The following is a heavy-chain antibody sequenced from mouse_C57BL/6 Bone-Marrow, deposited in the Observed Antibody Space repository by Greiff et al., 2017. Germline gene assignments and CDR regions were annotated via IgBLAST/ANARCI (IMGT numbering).Heavy chain of an antibody. D-gene: IGHD1-1*01. J-gene: IGHJ1*03. CDR2: IDPETGGT. CDR3: TQVATSPSYWYFDV. V-gene: IGHV1-15*01. Sequence: QVQLQQSGAELVRPGASVTLSCKASGYTFTDYEMHWVKQTPVHGLEWIGAIDPETGGTAYNQKFKGKAILTADKSSSTAYMELRSLTSEDSAVXYCTQVATSPSYWYFDVWGTGTTVTVSS. CDR1: GYTFTDYE.